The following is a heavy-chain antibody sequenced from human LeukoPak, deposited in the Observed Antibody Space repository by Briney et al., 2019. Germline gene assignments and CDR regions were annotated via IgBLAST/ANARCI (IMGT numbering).Heavy chain of an antibody. V-gene: IGHV1-46*01. D-gene: IGHD1-26*01. CDR2: INPSGGST. CDR3: ARDFGEWELLGWAYYYMDV. J-gene: IGHJ6*03. CDR1: GYTFTSYY. Sequence: AASVTVSCKASGYTFTSYYMHWVRQAPGQGLEWMGIINPSGGSTSYAQKFQGRVTMTRDMSTSTVYMELSSLRSEDTAVYYCARDFGEWELLGWAYYYMDVWGKGTTVTVSS.